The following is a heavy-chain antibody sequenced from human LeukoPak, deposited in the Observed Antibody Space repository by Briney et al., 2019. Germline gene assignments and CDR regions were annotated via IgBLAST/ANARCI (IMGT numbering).Heavy chain of an antibody. CDR1: GFTFSSYS. Sequence: GGSLRLSCAASGFTFSSYSMNWVRQAPGKGLEWVSAISGSGGSTYYADSVKGRFTISRDNSKNTLYLQMNSLRAEDTAVYYCAKSEHIAAAASFDYWGQGTLVTVSS. J-gene: IGHJ4*02. CDR3: AKSEHIAAAASFDY. V-gene: IGHV3-23*01. CDR2: ISGSGGST. D-gene: IGHD6-13*01.